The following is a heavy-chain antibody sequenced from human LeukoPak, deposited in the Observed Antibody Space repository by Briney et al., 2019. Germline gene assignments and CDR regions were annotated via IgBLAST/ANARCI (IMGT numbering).Heavy chain of an antibody. V-gene: IGHV4-39*01. CDR1: GGSISSSSYY. CDR2: IYYSGST. J-gene: IGHJ4*02. D-gene: IGHD3-10*01. Sequence: SETLSLSCTVSGGSISSSSYYWGWIRQPPGKGLEWIGIIYYSGSTYYNPSLKSRLTISVDTSKNQFSLRVSSVTAADTAVYYCARHRAGGSGMAVDYWGQGTLVTVSS. CDR3: ARHRAGGSGMAVDY.